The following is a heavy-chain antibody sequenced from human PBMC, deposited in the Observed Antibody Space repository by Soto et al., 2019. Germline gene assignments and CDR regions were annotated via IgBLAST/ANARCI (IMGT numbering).Heavy chain of an antibody. D-gene: IGHD5-12*01. Sequence: GGSLRLSCSASGFTLGCYAMSWFRQAPGKGLEWVGFIRSRAYSRTTEYATSVIGRFTISRDDSSGIAYLQMNSLKTEDTAMYYCXRGMYSVYETSPLFFDYWGLGTLVTVSS. CDR3: XRGMYSVYETSPLFFDY. CDR1: GFTLGCYA. CDR2: IRSRAYSRTT. V-gene: IGHV3-49*03. J-gene: IGHJ4*02.